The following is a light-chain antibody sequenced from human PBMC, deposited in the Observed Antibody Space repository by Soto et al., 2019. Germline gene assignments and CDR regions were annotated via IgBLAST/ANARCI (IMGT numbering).Light chain of an antibody. CDR2: AAS. CDR3: QQYNNWPYT. Sequence: EKVMTQSPATLSVSPGEGATLSCRASQSVSSNLAWYQQKPGRAPRLLIYAASSRATGIPARFSGSGSGTEFTLTISSLQSEDFAVYYCQQYNNWPYTFGQGTKLEIK. V-gene: IGKV3D-15*01. CDR1: QSVSSN. J-gene: IGKJ2*01.